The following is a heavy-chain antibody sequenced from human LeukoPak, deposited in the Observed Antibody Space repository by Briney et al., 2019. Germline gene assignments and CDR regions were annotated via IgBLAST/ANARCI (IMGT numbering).Heavy chain of an antibody. Sequence: GGSLRLSCAASGFTFSSYSMNWVRQAPGKGLEWVSYISSSSSTIYYADSVKGRFTISRDNAKNSLYLQMNSLRAEDTAVYYCARDLTVTVPYYMDVWGKGTTVTVSS. CDR2: ISSSSSTI. J-gene: IGHJ6*03. CDR3: ARDLTVTVPYYMDV. D-gene: IGHD4-17*01. CDR1: GFTFSSYS. V-gene: IGHV3-48*01.